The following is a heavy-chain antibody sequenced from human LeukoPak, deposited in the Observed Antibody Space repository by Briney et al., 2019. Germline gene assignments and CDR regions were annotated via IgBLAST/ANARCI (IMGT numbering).Heavy chain of an antibody. D-gene: IGHD3-10*01. J-gene: IGHJ4*02. CDR3: ARDPLTMVRGVIITETRRGYYFDY. CDR2: IWYDGSNK. Sequence: GRSLRLSCAASGFTSSSYGMHWVRQAPGKGLEWVAVIWYDGSNKYYADSVKGRFTISRDNSKNTLYLQMNSLRAEDTAVYYCARDPLTMVRGVIITETRRGYYFDYWGQGTLVTVSS. V-gene: IGHV3-33*01. CDR1: GFTSSSYG.